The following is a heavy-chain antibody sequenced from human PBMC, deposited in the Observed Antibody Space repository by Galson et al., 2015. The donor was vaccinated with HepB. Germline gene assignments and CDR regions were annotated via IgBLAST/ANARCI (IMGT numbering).Heavy chain of an antibody. Sequence: SVKVSCKASGYTFTGYYMHWVRQAPGQGLEWMGWINPNSGGTNYAQKFQGRVTMTRDTSISTAYMELSRLRSDDTAVYYCARPLGSLAFLESYGMDVWGQGTTVTVSS. CDR2: INPNSGGT. J-gene: IGHJ6*02. V-gene: IGHV1-2*02. D-gene: IGHD3-3*01. CDR3: ARPLGSLAFLESYGMDV. CDR1: GYTFTGYY.